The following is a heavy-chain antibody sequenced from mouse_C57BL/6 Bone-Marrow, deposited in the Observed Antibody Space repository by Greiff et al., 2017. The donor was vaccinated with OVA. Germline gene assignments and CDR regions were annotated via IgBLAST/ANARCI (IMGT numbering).Heavy chain of an antibody. CDR1: GYTFTSYW. CDR3: ARTGRYYAMDY. CDR2: IDPSDSET. Sequence: QVQLQQPGAELVRPGSSVKLSCKASGYTFTSYWMHWVKQRPIQGLEWIGNIDPSDSETHYNQKFKDKATLTVDKSSSTAYMQLSSLTSEDSAVNYCARTGRYYAMDYWGQGTSVTVSS. V-gene: IGHV1-52*01. D-gene: IGHD3-3*01. J-gene: IGHJ4*01.